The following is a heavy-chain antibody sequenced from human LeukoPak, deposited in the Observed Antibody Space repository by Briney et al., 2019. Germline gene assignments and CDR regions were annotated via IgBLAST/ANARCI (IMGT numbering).Heavy chain of an antibody. V-gene: IGHV4-61*01. CDR3: ARFVVVTAVSSGYYFDY. CDR1: GGSVSSGSYY. J-gene: IGHJ4*02. CDR2: IYYGGCT. Sequence: SETLSLTCTVSGGSVSSGSYYWSWIRQPPGKGLEWIGYIYYGGCTNYNPSLKSRVTISVDTSKNQFSLKLSSVTAADTAVYYCARFVVVTAVSSGYYFDYWGQGTLVTVSS. D-gene: IGHD3-3*01.